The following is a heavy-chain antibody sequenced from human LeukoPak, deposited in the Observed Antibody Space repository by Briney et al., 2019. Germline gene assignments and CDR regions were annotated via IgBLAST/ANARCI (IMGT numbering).Heavy chain of an antibody. Sequence: SERHSPTCTVSGGSIGRYFWGWNRQPPGKGLEWVGYIYFIGSPNYNPSLKSRVTISLDTSKNQVSLKLRSVTAADTAVYYCARDGGHCSGGRCYSYWGQGTLVTVSS. CDR2: IYFIGSP. V-gene: IGHV4-59*01. J-gene: IGHJ4*02. CDR1: GGSIGRYF. CDR3: ARDGGHCSGGRCYSY. D-gene: IGHD2-15*01.